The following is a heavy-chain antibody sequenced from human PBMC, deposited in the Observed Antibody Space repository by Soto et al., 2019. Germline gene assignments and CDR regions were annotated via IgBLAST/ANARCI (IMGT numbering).Heavy chain of an antibody. CDR2: IWYDGSNK. J-gene: IGHJ6*02. CDR1: GFTFSSYG. Sequence: QVQLVESGGGVVQPGRSLRLSCAASGFTFSSYGMHWVRQAPGKGLEWVAVIWYDGSNKYYADSVKGRFTISRDNSTNTLYLQMNSLRAEDTAGYYCARDHYGMDVWGQGTTVTVSS. CDR3: ARDHYGMDV. V-gene: IGHV3-33*01.